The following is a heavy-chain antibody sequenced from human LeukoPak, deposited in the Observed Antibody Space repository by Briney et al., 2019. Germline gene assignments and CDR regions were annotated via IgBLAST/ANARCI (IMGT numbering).Heavy chain of an antibody. D-gene: IGHD1/OR15-1a*01. J-gene: IGHJ3*02. V-gene: IGHV1-2*06. CDR3: ARNNPAHNDAFDI. CDR2: INPNSGGT. CDR1: GYTFTGYY. Sequence: ASVKVSCKASGYTFTGYYMRWVRQAPGQGLEWMGRINPNSGGTNYAQKFQGRVTMTRDTSINTAYMELSRLRSDDTAVYYCARNNPAHNDAFDIWGQGTMVTVSS.